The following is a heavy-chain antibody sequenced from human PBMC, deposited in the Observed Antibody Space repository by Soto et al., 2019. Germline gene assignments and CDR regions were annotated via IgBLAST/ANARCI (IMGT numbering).Heavy chain of an antibody. Sequence: PSQTLSLTCAISGDSVSSNSAAWNWIRQSPSRGLEWLGRTYYRSKWYNDYAVSVKSRITINPDTSKNQFSLQLNSVTPEDTAVYYCARDFIEVVPAAQYGMDVWAQGTTVTVSS. CDR2: TYYRSKWYN. J-gene: IGHJ6*02. V-gene: IGHV6-1*01. D-gene: IGHD2-2*01. CDR1: GDSVSSNSAA. CDR3: ARDFIEVVPAAQYGMDV.